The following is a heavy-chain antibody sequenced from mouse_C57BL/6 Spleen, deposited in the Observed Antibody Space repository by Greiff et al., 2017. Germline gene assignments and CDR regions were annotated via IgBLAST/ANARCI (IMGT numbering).Heavy chain of an antibody. Sequence: EVQLQQSVPELVKPGASVKMSCKASGYTFTSYVMHWVKQKPGQGLEWIGYIYPYNDGTKYNEKFKGKATLTSDKSSSTAYMELSSLTSEDSAVYYCARWGWLLGWYFDVWGTGTTVTVSS. J-gene: IGHJ1*03. CDR3: ARWGWLLGWYFDV. V-gene: IGHV1-14*01. CDR1: GYTFTSYV. CDR2: IYPYNDGT. D-gene: IGHD2-3*01.